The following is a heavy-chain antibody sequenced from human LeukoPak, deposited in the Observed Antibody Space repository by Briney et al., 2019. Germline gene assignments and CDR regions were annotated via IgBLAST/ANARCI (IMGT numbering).Heavy chain of an antibody. CDR2: MNPNSGNT. CDR1: GYTFTSYD. Sequence: ASVKVSCKASGYTFTSYDINWVRQATGQGLEWMGWMNPNSGNTGYAQKFQGRVTMTRNTSISTAYMELSSLRSEDTAVYYCAGVGGIVVVPAASRGYYMDVWGKGTTVTVSS. J-gene: IGHJ6*03. V-gene: IGHV1-8*01. D-gene: IGHD2-2*01. CDR3: AGVGGIVVVPAASRGYYMDV.